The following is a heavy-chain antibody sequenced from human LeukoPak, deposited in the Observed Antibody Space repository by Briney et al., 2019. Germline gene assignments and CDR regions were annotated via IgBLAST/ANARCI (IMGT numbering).Heavy chain of an antibody. D-gene: IGHD2-2*01. Sequence: GGSLRLSCAASGFTFSRYYMSWVRQTPGKGLEWVSGISGNGVKTFYADSGKGRFTISRDNSKKTVDLQMNSLRVEDTAIFYCAKIVVPAAYYFYGMDVWGQGTTVTVSS. CDR1: GFTFSRYY. CDR3: AKIVVPAAYYFYGMDV. J-gene: IGHJ6*02. CDR2: ISGNGVKT. V-gene: IGHV3-23*01.